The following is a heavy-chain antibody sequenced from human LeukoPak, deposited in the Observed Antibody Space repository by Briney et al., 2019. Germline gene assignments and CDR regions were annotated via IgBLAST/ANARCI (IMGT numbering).Heavy chain of an antibody. Sequence: PSQTLSLTCTVSGGSISSGGYYWSWIRQHPGKGLEWIGYIYYSGSTYYNPSLKSRVTISVDTSKNQFSLKLSSVTAADTAVYYCARHELAAAPFDYWGQGTLVTVSS. D-gene: IGHD6-13*01. V-gene: IGHV4-31*03. CDR2: IYYSGST. J-gene: IGHJ4*02. CDR1: GGSISSGGYY. CDR3: ARHELAAAPFDY.